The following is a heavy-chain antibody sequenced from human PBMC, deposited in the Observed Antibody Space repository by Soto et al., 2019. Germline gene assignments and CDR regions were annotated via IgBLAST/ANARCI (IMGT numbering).Heavy chain of an antibody. CDR3: ARGAFTFGGVIVILYYYYGMDV. CDR2: IYYSGST. V-gene: IGHV4-59*12. CDR1: GGSISSYY. D-gene: IGHD3-16*02. Sequence: SETLSLTCTVSGGSISSYYWSWIRQPPGKGLEWIGYIYYSGSTNYNPSLKSRVTISVDTSKNQFSLKLSSVTAADTAVYYRARGAFTFGGVIVILYYYYGMDVWGQGTTVTVSS. J-gene: IGHJ6*02.